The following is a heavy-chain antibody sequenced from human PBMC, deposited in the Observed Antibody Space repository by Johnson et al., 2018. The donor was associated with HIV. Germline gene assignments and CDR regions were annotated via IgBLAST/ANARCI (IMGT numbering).Heavy chain of an antibody. CDR1: GFTFSSYA. D-gene: IGHD2-15*01. CDR2: ISYDGSNK. CDR3: ARDKRYCSGGSCHLGAFDI. J-gene: IGHJ3*02. Sequence: QVQLVESGGGVVQPGRSLRLSCATYGFTFSSYAMHWVRQAPGKGLEWVAVISYDGSNKYYADSVKGRFTISRDNSKNKLYLQMNSLRAEDTAVYYCARDKRYCSGGSCHLGAFDIWGQGTMVTVSS. V-gene: IGHV3-30*04.